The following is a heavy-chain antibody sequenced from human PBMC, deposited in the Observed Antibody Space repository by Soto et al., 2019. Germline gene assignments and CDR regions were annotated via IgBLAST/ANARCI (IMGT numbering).Heavy chain of an antibody. J-gene: IGHJ4*02. Sequence: EVQLEESGGTLVQPGGSLRLSCAASGLTFSNYWMSWVRQAPGKGLEWVANIKQDGREKYYVDSVRGRFTISRDNAKNSLYLQMSSLRAEDTAVYYCTKVVGLAGQDWGQGTLDTVSS. D-gene: IGHD6-19*01. V-gene: IGHV3-7*01. CDR2: IKQDGREK. CDR1: GLTFSNYW. CDR3: TKVVGLAGQD.